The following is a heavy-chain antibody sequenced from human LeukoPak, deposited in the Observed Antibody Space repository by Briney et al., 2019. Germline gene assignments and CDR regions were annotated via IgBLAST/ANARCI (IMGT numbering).Heavy chain of an antibody. J-gene: IGHJ3*02. D-gene: IGHD3-3*01. CDR2: IYTSGST. CDR3: ARPALVSHYDFWSGYYRADAFDI. V-gene: IGHV4-61*02. CDR1: GGSISSGSYY. Sequence: ASQTLSLTCTVSGGSISSGSYYWSWIRQPAGKGLEWIGRIYTSGSTNYNPSLKSRVTISVDTSKNQFSLKLSSVTAADTAVYYCARPALVSHYDFWSGYYRADAFDIWGQGTMVTVSS.